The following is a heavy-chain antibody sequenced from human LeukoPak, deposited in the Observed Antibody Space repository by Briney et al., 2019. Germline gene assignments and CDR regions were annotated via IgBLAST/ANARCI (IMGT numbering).Heavy chain of an antibody. J-gene: IGHJ4*02. V-gene: IGHV4-30-4*01. D-gene: IGHD3-22*01. CDR1: GGSISSGDYY. CDR2: IYYSGST. CDR3: ARFHRPDRSGYYYVSLDY. Sequence: SETLSLTCTVSGGSISSGDYYWSWIRQPPGKGLEWIGYIYYSGSTYYNPSLKSRVTISVDTSKNQFSLKLSSVTAADTAVYYCARFHRPDRSGYYYVSLDYWGQGTLVTVSS.